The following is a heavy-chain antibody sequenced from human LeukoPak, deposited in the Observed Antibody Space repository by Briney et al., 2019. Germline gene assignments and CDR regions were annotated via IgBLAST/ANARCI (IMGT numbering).Heavy chain of an antibody. V-gene: IGHV3-74*03. D-gene: IGHD1-26*01. J-gene: IGHJ5*02. CDR2: IHPDGSIT. Sequence: AGGSLRLSCVGSGFTISNYWMHWVRQAPGTGLVWVSRIHPDGSITTYADSVKGRFTISRDNAKNTLYLQMNSLRAEDTAVYYCAPQQTYSPYNWFDPWGQGTLVIVSS. CDR1: GFTISNYW. CDR3: APQQTYSPYNWFDP.